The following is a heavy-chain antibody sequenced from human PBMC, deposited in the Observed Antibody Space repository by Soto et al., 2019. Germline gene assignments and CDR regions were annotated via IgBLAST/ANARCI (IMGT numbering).Heavy chain of an antibody. V-gene: IGHV1-69*06. CDR3: AREENYDFWSGYSKYYYGMDV. D-gene: IGHD3-3*01. Sequence: VASVKVSCKXSGGTFSSYAISWVRQAPGQGLEWMGGIIPIFGTANYAQKFQGRVTITADKSTSTAYMELSSLRSEDTAVYYCAREENYDFWSGYSKYYYGMDVWGQGTTVTVSS. CDR1: GGTFSSYA. CDR2: IIPIFGTA. J-gene: IGHJ6*02.